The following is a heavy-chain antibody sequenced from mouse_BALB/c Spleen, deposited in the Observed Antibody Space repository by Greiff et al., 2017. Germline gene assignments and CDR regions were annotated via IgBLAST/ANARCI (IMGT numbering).Heavy chain of an antibody. J-gene: IGHJ1*01. D-gene: IGHD2-10*02. Sequence: EVKLVESGPSLVKPSQTLSLTCSVTGDSITSGYWNWIRKFPGNKLEYMGYISYSGSIYYNPSLKSRISITRYTSKNQYYLQLNSVTTEDTATYYCARGEYGNYVWYFDVWGAGTTVTVSS. CDR3: ARGEYGNYVWYFDV. CDR1: GDSITSGY. V-gene: IGHV3-8*02. CDR2: ISYSGSI.